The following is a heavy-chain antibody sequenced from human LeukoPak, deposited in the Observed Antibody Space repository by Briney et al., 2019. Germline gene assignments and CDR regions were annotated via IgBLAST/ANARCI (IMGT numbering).Heavy chain of an antibody. CDR3: TRDSGVVAADLDY. CDR2: IWYDGSKK. D-gene: IGHD6-13*01. J-gene: IGHJ4*02. V-gene: IGHV3-33*01. CDR1: GFTFSSYG. Sequence: PGGSLRLSCAASGFTFSSYGMHWVSQAPGKGLEWVAVIWYDGSKKDYADSVKGRFTVSRDNSKNTLYLQMNSLRAEDTAIYYCTRDSGVVAADLDYWGQGTLVTVSS.